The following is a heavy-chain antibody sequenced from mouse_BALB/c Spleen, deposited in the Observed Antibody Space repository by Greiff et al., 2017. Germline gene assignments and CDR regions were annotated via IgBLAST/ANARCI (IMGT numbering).Heavy chain of an antibody. CDR2: IWAGGST. D-gene: IGHD4-1*01. Sequence: VQLVESGPGLVAPSQSLSITCTVSGFSLTSYGVHWVRQPPGKGLEWLGVIWAGGSTNYNSALMSRLSISKDNSKSQVFLKMNSLQTDDTAMYYCARGANWDYYAMDYWGQGTSGTVSS. CDR3: ARGANWDYYAMDY. J-gene: IGHJ4*01. CDR1: GFSLTSYG. V-gene: IGHV2-9*02.